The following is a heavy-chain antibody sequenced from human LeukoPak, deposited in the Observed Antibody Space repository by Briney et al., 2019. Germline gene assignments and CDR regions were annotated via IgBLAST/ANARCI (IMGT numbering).Heavy chain of an antibody. CDR2: FDPEDGET. D-gene: IGHD3-16*01. CDR3: VAVAYDY. Sequence: GASVTVSCTVSGYTLTELSMHWVRQAPGKGLEWMEGFDPEDGETIYAQEFQGRVTMTEDTSTDTAYMELSSLRSEDTAVYYCVAVAYDYWGQGTLVTVSS. CDR1: GYTLTELS. V-gene: IGHV1-24*01. J-gene: IGHJ4*02.